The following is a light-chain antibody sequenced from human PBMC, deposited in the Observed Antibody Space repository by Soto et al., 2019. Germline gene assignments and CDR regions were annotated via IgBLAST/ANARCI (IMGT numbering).Light chain of an antibody. CDR2: AAS. V-gene: IGKV1-27*01. CDR3: QKYNRAPQT. CDR1: QGISNF. J-gene: IGKJ1*01. Sequence: DIQMTQSPSSLSASVGDRVTITCRANQGISNFLAWYQQKPGQVPKLLMYAASTLHSGVPSRFSGSRSGTDFTLTISSLQPEDVATYYCQKYNRAPQTFGQGTKVEIK.